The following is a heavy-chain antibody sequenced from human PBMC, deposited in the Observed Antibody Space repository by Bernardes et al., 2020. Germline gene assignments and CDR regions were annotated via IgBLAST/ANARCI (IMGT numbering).Heavy chain of an antibody. CDR1: GGSISSYY. J-gene: IGHJ4*02. V-gene: IGHV4-59*01. CDR2: IYYSGST. D-gene: IGHD3-22*01. Sequence: SETLSLTCTVSGGSISSYYWSWIRQPPGKGLEWIGYIYYSGSTNYNPSLKSRVTISVDTSKNQFSLKLSSVTAADTAVYYCARQDSSGYYYDLNYFDYWGQGTLVTVSS. CDR3: ARQDSSGYYYDLNYFDY.